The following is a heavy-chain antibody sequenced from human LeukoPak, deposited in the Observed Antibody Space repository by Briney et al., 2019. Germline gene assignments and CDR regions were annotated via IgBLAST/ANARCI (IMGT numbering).Heavy chain of an antibody. CDR2: IWYDGSNK. D-gene: IGHD3-10*01. V-gene: IGHV3-33*01. J-gene: IGHJ6*02. CDR1: GFTFSSYG. Sequence: PGGSLRLSCAASGFTFSSYGMHWVRQAPGKGLEWVAVIWYDGSNKYYADSVKGRFTISRDNAKNSLYLQMNSLRAEDTAVYYCARDRSVLYYYAMDVWGQGTTVTVSS. CDR3: ARDRSVLYYYAMDV.